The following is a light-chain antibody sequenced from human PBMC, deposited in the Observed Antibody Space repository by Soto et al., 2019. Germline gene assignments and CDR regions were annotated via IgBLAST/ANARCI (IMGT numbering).Light chain of an antibody. CDR1: QSVSSY. Sequence: EIVLTQSPATLSLSPGERATLSCRASQSVSSYFAWYQQQPGQAPRLLIYYASNSATGIPARFSGSGSGTDFTLTISSLEPEDFAVYYCHQRSNWPPITFGQGTRLEIK. CDR2: YAS. V-gene: IGKV3-11*01. J-gene: IGKJ5*01. CDR3: HQRSNWPPIT.